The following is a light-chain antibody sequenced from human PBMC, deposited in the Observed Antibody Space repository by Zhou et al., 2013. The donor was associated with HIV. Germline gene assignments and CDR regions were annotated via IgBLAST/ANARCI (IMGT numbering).Light chain of an antibody. CDR2: GAS. CDR3: QQSYSTPPFT. J-gene: IGKJ3*01. CDR1: QDISTW. V-gene: IGKV1-12*01. Sequence: DIQMTQSPSSVSASVGDRVTITCRASQDISTWLAWYQQKSGKAPELLIYGASSLQSGVPSRFSGSGSGTDFTLTISSLQPEDFAIYYCQQSYSTPPFTFGPGTKVDIK.